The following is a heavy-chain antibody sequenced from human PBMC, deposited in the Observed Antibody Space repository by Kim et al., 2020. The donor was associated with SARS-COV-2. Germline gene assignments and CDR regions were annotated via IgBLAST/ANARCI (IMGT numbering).Heavy chain of an antibody. CDR2: ISYDGSNK. J-gene: IGHJ6*02. Sequence: GGSLRLSCAASGFTFSSYAMHWVRQAPGKGLEWVAVISYDGSNKYYADSVKGRFTISRDNSKNTLYLQMNSLRAEDTAVYYCARGHYGPANYYYYGMDVWGQGTTVTVSS. CDR3: ARGHYGPANYYYYGMDV. CDR1: GFTFSSYA. D-gene: IGHD4-17*01. V-gene: IGHV3-30*04.